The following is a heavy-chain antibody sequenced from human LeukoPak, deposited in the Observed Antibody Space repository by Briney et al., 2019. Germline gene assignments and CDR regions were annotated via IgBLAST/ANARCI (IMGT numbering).Heavy chain of an antibody. CDR3: ASSSLTTSTHQKKRGFDP. CDR1: GGSFSGHY. Sequence: SETLSLTCAVYGGSFSGHYWSWIRQPPGKGLEWIGEINHSGSTNYNPSLKSRVTISVDTSKNQFSLKLSSVTAADTAVYYCASSSLTTSTHQKKRGFDPWGQGTLVTVSS. V-gene: IGHV4-34*01. D-gene: IGHD4-4*01. J-gene: IGHJ5*02. CDR2: INHSGST.